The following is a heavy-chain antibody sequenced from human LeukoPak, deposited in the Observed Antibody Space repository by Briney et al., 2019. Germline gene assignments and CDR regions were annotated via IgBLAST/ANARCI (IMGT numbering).Heavy chain of an antibody. CDR2: ITGHGDTT. Sequence: PGGTQRLSCAASGFSFSNYGMNWVRQAPGKGLEWVSGITGHGDTTYYADSVKGRFTISRDNSRNTVYLQMNSLRAEDTAVYYCAKDPASVVDPYYFDYWGQGTLVTVSS. D-gene: IGHD2-15*01. CDR1: GFSFSNYG. J-gene: IGHJ4*02. V-gene: IGHV3-23*01. CDR3: AKDPASVVDPYYFDY.